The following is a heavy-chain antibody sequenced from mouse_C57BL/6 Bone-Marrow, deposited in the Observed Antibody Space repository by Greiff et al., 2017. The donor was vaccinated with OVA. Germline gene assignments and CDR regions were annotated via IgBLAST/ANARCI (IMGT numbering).Heavy chain of an antibody. CDR2: IRLKSDNYAT. Sequence: DVTLVESGGGLVQPGGSMKLSCVASGFTFSNYWMTWVRQSPEKGLEWVAQIRLKSDNYATHYAESVKGRFTISRDDSKSSVYLQMNNLRAEDTGIYYCTADYYGSSLDYWGQGTTLTVSS. J-gene: IGHJ2*01. V-gene: IGHV6-3*01. D-gene: IGHD1-1*01. CDR1: GFTFSNYW. CDR3: TADYYGSSLDY.